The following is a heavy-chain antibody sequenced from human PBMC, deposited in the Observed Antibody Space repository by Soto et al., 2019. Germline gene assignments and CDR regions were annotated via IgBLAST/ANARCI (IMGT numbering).Heavy chain of an antibody. CDR3: TRVYDYSNYISPY. J-gene: IGHJ4*02. V-gene: IGHV3-49*03. Sequence: GGSLRLSCTASGFTFGDYAMSWFRQAPGKGLEWVGFIRSKAYGGTTEYAASVKGRFTISRDDSKSIAYLQMNSLKTDDTAVYYCTRVYDYSNYISPYWGQVTLVNACS. D-gene: IGHD4-4*01. CDR1: GFTFGDYA. CDR2: IRSKAYGGTT.